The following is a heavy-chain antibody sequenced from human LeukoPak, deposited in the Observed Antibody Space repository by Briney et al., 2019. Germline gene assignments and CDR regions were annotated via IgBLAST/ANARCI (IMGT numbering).Heavy chain of an antibody. D-gene: IGHD3-9*01. CDR1: GFTFSNYA. CDR3: AKWGDYDVLTGYYDPDY. J-gene: IGHJ4*02. Sequence: GASLRLSCAASGFTFSNYAMSWVRQAPGKGLEWVSAITGSGGGTYYADSVKGRFTISRDNSKNTLYLQMNSLRAKDTAVYYCAKWGDYDVLTGYYDPDYWGQGTLVTVSS. CDR2: ITGSGGGT. V-gene: IGHV3-23*01.